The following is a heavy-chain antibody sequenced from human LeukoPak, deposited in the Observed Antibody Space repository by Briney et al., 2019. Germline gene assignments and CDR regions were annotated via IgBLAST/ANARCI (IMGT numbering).Heavy chain of an antibody. J-gene: IGHJ5*02. CDR2: IYSGGST. D-gene: IGHD4-17*01. Sequence: SGGSLRLSCAASGFTVSSNYMSWVRQAPGKGLEWVSVIYSGGSTYYADPVKGRFTISRDNSKNTLYLQMNSLRAEDAAVYYCARVYHDYGDYGGWFDPWGQGTLVTVSS. CDR3: ARVYHDYGDYGGWFDP. V-gene: IGHV3-53*01. CDR1: GFTVSSNY.